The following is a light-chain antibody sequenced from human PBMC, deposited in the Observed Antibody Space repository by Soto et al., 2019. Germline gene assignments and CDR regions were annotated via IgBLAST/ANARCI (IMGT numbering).Light chain of an antibody. CDR2: ASS. J-gene: IGKJ2*01. CDR1: QSISSY. V-gene: IGKV1-39*01. CDR3: QQSYSTLYS. Sequence: DIQMTHAPSSLSASVVDRVTSTCRASQSISSYLNWYQQKPGKAPKLLTYASSSLQSGVPSRFRGNESGTDFTLNISSLQPEDFVPYYSQQSYSTLYSFGQGTKLEIK.